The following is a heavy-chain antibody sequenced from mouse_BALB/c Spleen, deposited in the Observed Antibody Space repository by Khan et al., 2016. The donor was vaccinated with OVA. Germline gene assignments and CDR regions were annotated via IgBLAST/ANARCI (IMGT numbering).Heavy chain of an antibody. CDR2: ISTYYGDA. Sequence: VKLLESGAELVRPGVSVKISCKGSGYTFTDFTLHWVKQSHAMSLEWIGVISTYYGDATYNQRFKDKATMTVDKSSSTAYMALARLTSEDSAIYCCTRGGGGNRFAYWGQGTLVTVSA. CDR1: GYTFTDFT. J-gene: IGHJ3*01. V-gene: IGHV1S137*01. CDR3: TRGGGGNRFAY.